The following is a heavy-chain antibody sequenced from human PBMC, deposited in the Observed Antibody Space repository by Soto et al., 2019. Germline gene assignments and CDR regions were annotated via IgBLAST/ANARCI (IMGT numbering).Heavy chain of an antibody. CDR3: VQSRCGGDCLQSYSSHSYYGLDV. CDR1: GFSLSTTGVG. V-gene: IGHV2-5*02. Sequence: SGPTLVNPTQTLTLTCSFSGFSLSTTGVGVGWIRQPPGKALEWLALIYWDDDKRYNPSLNSRLTITKDTSKNQVVLAMTNMDPVDTATYYCVQSRCGGDCLQSYSSHSYYGLDVWGQGTTVTAP. CDR2: IYWDDDK. J-gene: IGHJ6*02. D-gene: IGHD2-21*02.